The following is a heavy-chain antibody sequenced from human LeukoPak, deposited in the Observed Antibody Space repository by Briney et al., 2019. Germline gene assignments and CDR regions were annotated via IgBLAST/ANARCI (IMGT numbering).Heavy chain of an antibody. CDR2: ISGDGVST. V-gene: IGHV3-43*02. CDR1: GLPIADFA. CDR3: AKESGKFDY. Sequence: EGSLRLSCVASGLPIADFAMHWVRHAPGKGLEWVSLISGDGVSTFYADSVKGRFSISRDNSKNSLYLEMNSLRTEDAAMYYCAKESGKFDYWGQGTLVAVSS. J-gene: IGHJ4*02.